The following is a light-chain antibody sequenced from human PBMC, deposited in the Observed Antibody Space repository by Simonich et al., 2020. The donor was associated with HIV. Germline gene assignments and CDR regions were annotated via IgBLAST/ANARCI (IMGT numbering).Light chain of an antibody. Sequence: DVVLTQSPLSLPVTLGPPASISCRSSQRLVHSDGKPYLNWFQQRPGQSPRRLIYKGSNRDSGVPDRFSGSGSDTDFTLKISRVEAEDVGIYYCMQGTLWWTFGQGTKVEIK. J-gene: IGKJ1*01. CDR2: KGS. V-gene: IGKV2-30*02. CDR3: MQGTLWWT. CDR1: QRLVHSDGKPY.